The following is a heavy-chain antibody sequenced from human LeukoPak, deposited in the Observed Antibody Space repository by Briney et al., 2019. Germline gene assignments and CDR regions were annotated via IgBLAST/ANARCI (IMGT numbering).Heavy chain of an antibody. D-gene: IGHD5-24*01. V-gene: IGHV3-21*01. CDR2: ISSSSSYI. CDR3: ARDIKDGYNLIFDY. CDR1: GFTFSSYS. Sequence: PGGSLRLSCAASGFTFSSYSMNWVRQAPGKGLEWVSSISSSSSYIYYADSVKGRFTISRDNAKNSLYLQMNSLRAEDTAVYYCARDIKDGYNLIFDYWGQGTLVTVSS. J-gene: IGHJ4*02.